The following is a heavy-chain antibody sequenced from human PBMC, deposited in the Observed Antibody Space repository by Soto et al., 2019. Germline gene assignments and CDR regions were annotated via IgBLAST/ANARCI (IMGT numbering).Heavy chain of an antibody. D-gene: IGHD2-2*01. V-gene: IGHV3-21*01. Sequence: GGSLRLSCAASGFTFSSYSMNWVRQAPGKGLEWVSSISSSSSYIYYTDSVKGRFTISRDNAKNSLYLQMNSLRAEDTAVYYCARDFVVVPAAGNNWFDPWGQGTLVTVSS. CDR2: ISSSSSYI. CDR1: GFTFSSYS. J-gene: IGHJ5*02. CDR3: ARDFVVVPAAGNNWFDP.